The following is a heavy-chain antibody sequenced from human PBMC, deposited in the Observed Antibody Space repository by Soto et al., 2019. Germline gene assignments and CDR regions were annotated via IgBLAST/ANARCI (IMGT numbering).Heavy chain of an antibody. V-gene: IGHV3-33*06. CDR2: IWYDGSNK. CDR3: AKDGGDALRAMIRGAIMNAFDI. J-gene: IGHJ3*02. Sequence: QLQLVESGGGVVQPGRSLRLSCAASGFTFSSHAMHWVRQAPGKGLEWVALIWYDGSNKYDADAVKGRFTISRDNSKNTLYLQMDSLRIEDTAVYYCAKDGGDALRAMIRGAIMNAFDIWGHGTMVTVSS. D-gene: IGHD3-10*01. CDR1: GFTFSSHA.